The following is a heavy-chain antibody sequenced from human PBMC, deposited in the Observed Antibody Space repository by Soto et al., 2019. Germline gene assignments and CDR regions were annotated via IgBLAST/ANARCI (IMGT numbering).Heavy chain of an antibody. V-gene: IGHV3-48*03. J-gene: IGHJ5*02. CDR2: ISSSGSTI. CDR1: GFTFSSYE. CDR3: ARGRRYFDWLSPSWFDP. Sequence: EVQLVESGGGLVQPGGSLRLSCAASGFTFSSYEMNWVRQAPGKGLEWVSYISSSGSTIYYADSVKGRFTISRDNAKNSLYLQMNSLRAEDTAVYYCARGRRYFDWLSPSWFDPWGQGTLVTVSS. D-gene: IGHD3-9*01.